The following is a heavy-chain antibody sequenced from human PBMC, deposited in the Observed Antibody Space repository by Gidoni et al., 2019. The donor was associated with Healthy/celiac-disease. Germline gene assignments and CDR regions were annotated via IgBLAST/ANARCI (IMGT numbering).Heavy chain of an antibody. CDR3: ASPLYSSGWYPDAFDI. Sequence: QVQLVQSGAEVKKPGASVKVSCKASGYTFTSYYMHWVRQAPGQGLEWMGIINPSGGSTSYAQKCQGRVTMTRDTSTSTVYMELSSLRSEDTAVYYCASPLYSSGWYPDAFDIWGQGTMVTVSS. V-gene: IGHV1-46*01. CDR1: GYTFTSYY. D-gene: IGHD6-19*01. CDR2: INPSGGST. J-gene: IGHJ3*02.